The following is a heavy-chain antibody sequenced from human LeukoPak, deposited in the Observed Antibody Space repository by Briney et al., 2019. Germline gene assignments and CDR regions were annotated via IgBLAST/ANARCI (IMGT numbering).Heavy chain of an antibody. CDR3: ARDASDYWFFDL. CDR1: GFTLSSYW. D-gene: IGHD3-3*01. V-gene: IGHV3-21*05. CDR2: ISSTSSHT. J-gene: IGHJ2*01. Sequence: GGSLRLSCAASGFTLSSYWMHWVRQVPGNGLEWVSYISSTSSHTNYADSLKGRFTISRDNAKNSLYLQMNSLRAEDTALYYCARDASDYWFFDLWGRGTLVTVSS.